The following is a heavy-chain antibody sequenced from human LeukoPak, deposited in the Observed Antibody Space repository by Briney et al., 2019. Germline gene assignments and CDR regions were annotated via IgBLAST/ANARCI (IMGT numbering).Heavy chain of an antibody. V-gene: IGHV4-4*02. Sequence: SETLSLTCAVSGGSISSSNWWSWVRQPPGKGLEWIGEIYHSGSTNYNPSLKSRVTIPVDKSKNQFSLKLSSVTAADTAVYYCARERGNTAADGPWFDPWGQGTLVTVSS. CDR2: IYHSGST. CDR1: GGSISSSNW. CDR3: ARERGNTAADGPWFDP. J-gene: IGHJ5*02. D-gene: IGHD6-13*01.